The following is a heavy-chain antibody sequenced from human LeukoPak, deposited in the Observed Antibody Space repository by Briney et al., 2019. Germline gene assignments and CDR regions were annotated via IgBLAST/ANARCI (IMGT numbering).Heavy chain of an antibody. Sequence: SETLSLTCTVSGVSISSGGYYWSWIRQRPGKGLEWIGYIYYSGSTYYNPSLKSRVTISVDTSKNQFSLKLSSVTAADTAVYYCARSQTSLIDDYGRLGVWGQGTTVTVSS. CDR1: GVSISSGGYY. D-gene: IGHD4-17*01. J-gene: IGHJ6*02. V-gene: IGHV4-31*03. CDR2: IYYSGST. CDR3: ARSQTSLIDDYGRLGV.